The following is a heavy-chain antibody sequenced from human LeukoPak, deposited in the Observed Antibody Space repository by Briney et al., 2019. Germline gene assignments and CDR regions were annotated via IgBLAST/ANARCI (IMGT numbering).Heavy chain of an antibody. V-gene: IGHV3-21*01. J-gene: IGHJ3*02. CDR1: GLNFSSYS. CDR3: ATRGDILTGYYMGAFDI. Sequence: GGSLRLSCAASGLNFSSYSMNWVRQAPGKGLEWVSSISSSSSYIYYADSVKGRFTISRDNAKNSLYLQMNSLRAEDTAVYYCATRGDILTGYYMGAFDIWGQGTMVTVSS. CDR2: ISSSSSYI. D-gene: IGHD3-9*01.